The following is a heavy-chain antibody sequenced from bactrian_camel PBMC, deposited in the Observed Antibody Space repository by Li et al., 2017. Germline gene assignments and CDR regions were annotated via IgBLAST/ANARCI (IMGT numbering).Heavy chain of an antibody. CDR3: ASAGHCSSATVLSADNYYY. CDR1: GYTYSNNC. V-gene: IGHV3S1*01. Sequence: HVQLVESGGGSVLAGGSLRLSSTASGYTYSNNCMAWFRQAPGKEREGVAAIDTGGGSTYYADSVNGRFTISRAGFTVYLQLTSLRPEDTAMYYCASAGHCSSATVLSADNYYYWGQGTQVTVS. D-gene: IGHD3*01. CDR2: IDTGGGST. J-gene: IGHJ4*01.